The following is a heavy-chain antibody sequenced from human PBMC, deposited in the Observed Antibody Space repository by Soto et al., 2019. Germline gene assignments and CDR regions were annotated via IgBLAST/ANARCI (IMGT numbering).Heavy chain of an antibody. J-gene: IGHJ5*02. V-gene: IGHV1-69*12. D-gene: IGHD6-13*01. CDR1: GGTFSRYA. Sequence: QVQLVRSGAEVKKPGSSVKVSCKASGGTFSRYAISWVRQATGQGLEWMGGIIPIFGTANYAQKFQGRVTITADESTSTAYMELSSLRSEDTAVYYCARSNGSGWYAWFDPWGQGTLVTVSS. CDR2: IIPIFGTA. CDR3: ARSNGSGWYAWFDP.